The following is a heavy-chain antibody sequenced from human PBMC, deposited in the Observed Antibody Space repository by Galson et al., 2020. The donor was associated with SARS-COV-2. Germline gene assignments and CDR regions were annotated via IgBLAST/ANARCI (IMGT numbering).Heavy chain of an antibody. J-gene: IGHJ6*02. CDR2: FDPEDGEV. CDR3: ATMRHYSSGFYSADYYYPMDV. Sequence: ASVKVSCKVSGYTLTEVSMHWLRQAPGKGLEWMGGFDPEDGEVVYAQTFQGRVTLTADTSADTVYMELSSLRSDDTAVYYCATMRHYSSGFYSADYYYPMDVWGQGTTVTVSS. CDR1: GYTLTEVS. D-gene: IGHD6-19*01. V-gene: IGHV1-24*01.